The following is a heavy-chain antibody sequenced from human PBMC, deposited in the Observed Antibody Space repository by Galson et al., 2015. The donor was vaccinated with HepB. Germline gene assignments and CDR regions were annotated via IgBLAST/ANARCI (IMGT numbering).Heavy chain of an antibody. CDR2: ISAYNGNT. CDR1: GYTFPSYG. Sequence: SVKVSCKASGYTFPSYGISWVRQAPGQGLEWMGWISAYNGNTNYAQKLQGRVTMTTDTSTSTAYMELRSLRSDDTAVYYCARAGLREMATTWGRAFDIWGQGTMVTVSS. CDR3: ARAGLREMATTWGRAFDI. D-gene: IGHD5-24*01. V-gene: IGHV1-18*04. J-gene: IGHJ3*02.